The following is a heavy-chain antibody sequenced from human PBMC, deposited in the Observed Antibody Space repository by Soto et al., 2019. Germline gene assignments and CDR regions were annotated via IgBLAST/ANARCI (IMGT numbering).Heavy chain of an antibody. Sequence: ASVKVSCKASGYTFTSYGISWVRQAPGQGLEWMGWISAYNGNTNYAQKLQGRVTMTTDTSTSTAYMELRSLRSDDTAVYYCARDEIVVVPAAIGGYYYYGMDVWGQGTTVTV. J-gene: IGHJ6*02. CDR2: ISAYNGNT. V-gene: IGHV1-18*01. CDR3: ARDEIVVVPAAIGGYYYYGMDV. CDR1: GYTFTSYG. D-gene: IGHD2-2*01.